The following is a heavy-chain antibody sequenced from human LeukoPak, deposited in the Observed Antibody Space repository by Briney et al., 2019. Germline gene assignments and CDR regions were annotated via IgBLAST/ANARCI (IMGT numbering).Heavy chain of an antibody. CDR1: GASISSSIYY. V-gene: IGHV4-39*07. CDR2: ASYSGNT. J-gene: IGHJ5*02. D-gene: IGHD5-12*01. CDR3: ARLHRGYSGYVARWFDP. Sequence: PSETLSLTCTVSGASISSSIYYWGWIRQPPGKGLEWIGSASYSGNTYYNPSLKSRVTILVDTSKNQFSLKMTSVTAADTAVYYCARLHRGYSGYVARWFDPWGQGTLVTVSS.